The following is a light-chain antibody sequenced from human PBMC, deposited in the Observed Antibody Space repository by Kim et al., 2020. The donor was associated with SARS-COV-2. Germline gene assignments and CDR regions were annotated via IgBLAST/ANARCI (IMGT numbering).Light chain of an antibody. CDR3: CSYADGYTWV. CDR2: DVI. Sequence: GQSVTISCSGSSRDVGGYNSVSWYQNHPGKAPQFLIYDVIMRPSVVADRFSASKSANTASLTISGLQAEDEADYYCCSYADGYTWVFGGGTQLTVL. CDR1: SRDVGGYNS. V-gene: IGLV2-11*01. J-gene: IGLJ3*02.